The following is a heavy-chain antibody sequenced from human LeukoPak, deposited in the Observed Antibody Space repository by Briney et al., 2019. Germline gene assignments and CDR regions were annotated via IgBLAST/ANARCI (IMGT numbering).Heavy chain of an antibody. CDR3: ASLVVSDY. Sequence: GGSLRLSCAASGFTFSSYAMHWVRQAPGKGLEWVAVISYDGSNKYYADSVKGRFTISRDNSKNTLYLQMNSLRAEDTAVYYCASLVVSDYWGQGTLVTVSS. CDR2: ISYDGSNK. CDR1: GFTFSSYA. V-gene: IGHV3-30*04. D-gene: IGHD3-22*01. J-gene: IGHJ4*02.